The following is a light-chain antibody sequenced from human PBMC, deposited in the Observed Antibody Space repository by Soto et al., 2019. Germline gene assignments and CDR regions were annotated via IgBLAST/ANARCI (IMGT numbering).Light chain of an antibody. CDR3: SSYAGSNNYV. V-gene: IGLV2-8*01. Sequence: QSVLTQPPSASGSPGQSVTISCTGTSSDVGRYKFVSWYQQHPGKAPKLMIYEVSKRPSGGTDRFSGSKSGNTASLTVSGLQAEDEADYYCSSYAGSNNYVFGTGTKVTVL. CDR2: EVS. CDR1: SSDVGRYKF. J-gene: IGLJ1*01.